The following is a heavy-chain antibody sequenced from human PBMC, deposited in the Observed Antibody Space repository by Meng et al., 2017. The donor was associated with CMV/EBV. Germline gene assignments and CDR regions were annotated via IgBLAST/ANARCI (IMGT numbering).Heavy chain of an antibody. V-gene: IGHV3-7*01. D-gene: IGHD2-2*01. J-gene: IGHJ6*02. CDR1: GFTFSSYW. CDR2: IKQDGSEK. Sequence: LKISCAASGFTFSSYWMSWVRQAPGKGLEWVANIKQDGSEKYYVDSVKGRFTISRDNAKNSLYLQMNSLRAEDTAVYYCARDSPGGCSSTSCYQRPHKGGYYYGMDVWGQGTTVTVSS. CDR3: ARDSPGGCSSTSCYQRPHKGGYYYGMDV.